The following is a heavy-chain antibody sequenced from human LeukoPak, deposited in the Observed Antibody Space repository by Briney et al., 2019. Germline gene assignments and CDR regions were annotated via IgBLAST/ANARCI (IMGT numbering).Heavy chain of an antibody. CDR2: ISGSGGST. V-gene: IGHV3-23*01. J-gene: IGHJ4*02. CDR3: AKDLLSDGSSWHPFDY. D-gene: IGHD6-13*01. CDR1: GFTFSSYA. Sequence: GGSLRLSCAASGFTFSSYAMSWVRQAPGKGLEWVSAISGSGGSTYYADSVKGRFTISRDNSKNTLYLQMNSLRAEDTAVYYCAKDLLSDGSSWHPFDYWGQGTLVTVSS.